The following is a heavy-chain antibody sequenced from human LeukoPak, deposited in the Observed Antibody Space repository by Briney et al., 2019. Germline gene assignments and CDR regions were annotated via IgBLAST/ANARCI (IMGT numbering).Heavy chain of an antibody. D-gene: IGHD2-2*01. V-gene: IGHV1-2*02. CDR2: INPNSGGT. Sequence: ASVKVSCKASGYTFNGYYMHWVRQAPGQGLEWMGWINPNSGGTNYAQKFQGRVTMTRDTSISTAYMELSRLRSDDTAVYYCARDICSSTSCYATGFDPWGQGTLVTVSS. J-gene: IGHJ5*02. CDR1: GYTFNGYY. CDR3: ARDICSSTSCYATGFDP.